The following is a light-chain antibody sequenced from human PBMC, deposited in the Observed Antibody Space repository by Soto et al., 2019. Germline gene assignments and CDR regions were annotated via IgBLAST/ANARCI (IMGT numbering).Light chain of an antibody. V-gene: IGKV1-39*01. CDR2: AAS. J-gene: IGKJ4*01. CDR1: QSISNH. CDR3: QQSSHTPPVT. Sequence: DLQLTQSPSSLSASVGDRVTITCRASQSISNHLTWYQQKPGKAPKLLIFAASSLQSGVPSRFSGSGSGTDFTLTISSLQPEDFATYYCQQSSHTPPVTFGGGTKVEI.